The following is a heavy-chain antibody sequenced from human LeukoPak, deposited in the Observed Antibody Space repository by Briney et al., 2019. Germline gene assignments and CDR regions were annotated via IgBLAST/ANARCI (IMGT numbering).Heavy chain of an antibody. CDR1: GFTFDDYA. CDR3: ARAGGSGSYSRFYYMDV. D-gene: IGHD3-10*01. CDR2: ISWNSGSI. Sequence: GRSLRLSCAASGFTFDDYAMHWVRQAPGKGLEWVSGISWNSGSIGYADSVKGRFTISRDNAKNSLYLQMNSLRAGDTALYYCARAGGSGSYSRFYYMDVWGKGTTVTVSS. V-gene: IGHV3-9*01. J-gene: IGHJ6*03.